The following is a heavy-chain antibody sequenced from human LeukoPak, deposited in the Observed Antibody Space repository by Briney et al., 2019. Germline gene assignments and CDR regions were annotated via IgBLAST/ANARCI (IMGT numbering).Heavy chain of an antibody. V-gene: IGHV3-23*01. CDR3: AKGITAADTGLDY. CDR1: GFTFSDYD. D-gene: IGHD6-13*01. Sequence: GGSLRLSCVASGFTFSDYDMSWIRQAPGKGLEWLSAITGSGDITYYADSVKGRFTVSRDISKNTLYLQMNSLGAEDTALYYCAKGITAADTGLDYWGQGTLVTVSS. CDR2: ITGSGDIT. J-gene: IGHJ4*02.